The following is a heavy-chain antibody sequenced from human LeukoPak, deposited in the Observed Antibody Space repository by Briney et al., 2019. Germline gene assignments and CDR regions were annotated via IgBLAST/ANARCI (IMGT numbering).Heavy chain of an antibody. Sequence: PSETLSLTCTVSGGSISSSSYYWGWIRQPPGKGLEWIGSIYYSGSTYYNPSLKSRVTISVDTSKNQLSLKLSSVTAADTAVYYCARRGSGWRLIDYWGQGTLVTVSS. CDR3: ARRGSGWRLIDY. CDR2: IYYSGST. D-gene: IGHD6-19*01. CDR1: GGSISSSSYY. J-gene: IGHJ4*02. V-gene: IGHV4-39*01.